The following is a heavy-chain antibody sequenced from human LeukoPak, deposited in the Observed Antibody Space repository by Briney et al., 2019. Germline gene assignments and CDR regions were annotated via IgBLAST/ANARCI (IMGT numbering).Heavy chain of an antibody. V-gene: IGHV4-59*08. J-gene: IGHJ5*02. CDR2: IYYSGST. D-gene: IGHD3-3*01. CDR3: ARQDYDFWSGYHPSWFDP. CDR1: GGSISSYY. Sequence: SETLSLTCTVSGGSISSYYWGWIRQPPGKGLEWIGYIYYSGSTNYNPSLKSRVTISVDTSKNQFSLKLSSVTAADTAVYYCARQDYDFWSGYHPSWFDPWGQGTLVTVSS.